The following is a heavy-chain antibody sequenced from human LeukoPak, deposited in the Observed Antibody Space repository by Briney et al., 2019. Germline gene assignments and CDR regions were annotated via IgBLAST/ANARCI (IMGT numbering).Heavy chain of an antibody. CDR2: IYTSGST. J-gene: IGHJ3*02. Sequence: PSETLSLTCTVSGGSISSYYWSWIRQPAGKGLGWIGRIYTSGSTNYNPSLKGRVTMSVDTSKNQFSLKLSSVTAADTAVYYCARELGYDYVLSDAFDIWGQGTMVTVSS. V-gene: IGHV4-4*07. CDR3: ARELGYDYVLSDAFDI. CDR1: GGSISSYY. D-gene: IGHD3-16*01.